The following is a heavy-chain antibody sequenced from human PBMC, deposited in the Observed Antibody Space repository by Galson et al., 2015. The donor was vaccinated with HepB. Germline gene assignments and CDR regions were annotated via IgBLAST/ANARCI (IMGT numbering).Heavy chain of an antibody. CDR1: GYTFTSYY. CDR3: ARELRMAAAGRGYYYYYGMDV. J-gene: IGHJ6*02. CDR2: INPSGGST. D-gene: IGHD6-13*01. Sequence: SVKVSCKASGYTFTSYYMHWVRQAPGQGLEWMGIINPSGGSTSYAQKFQGRVTMTRDTSTSTVYMELSSLRSEDTAVYYCARELRMAAAGRGYYYYYGMDVWGQGTTVTVSS. V-gene: IGHV1-46*01.